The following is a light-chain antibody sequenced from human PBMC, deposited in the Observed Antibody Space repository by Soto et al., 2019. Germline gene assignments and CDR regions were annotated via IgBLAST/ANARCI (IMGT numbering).Light chain of an antibody. Sequence: QSALTQPASVSGSPGQSITIPCTGTSNDIGGYNYVSWYQQFPGKAPKLIIYDVTNRPSGVSFRFSGSKSGNTASLTISGLQAEYEAGYTCSSYSSTSTRRLFGAVTKVTVL. CDR1: SNDIGGYNY. J-gene: IGLJ1*01. CDR2: DVT. CDR3: SSYSSTSTRRL. V-gene: IGLV2-14*03.